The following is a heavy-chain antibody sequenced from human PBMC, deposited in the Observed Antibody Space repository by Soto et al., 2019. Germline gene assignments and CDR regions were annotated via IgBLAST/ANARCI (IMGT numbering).Heavy chain of an antibody. CDR3: ARDFYCPGGGGGRCQDCFDP. J-gene: IGHJ5*02. CDR1: GYSFTTYG. CDR2: ISGYSDGA. Sequence: ASVKVSCKPSGYSFTTYGISWVRQAPGQGLEWMGWISGYSDGANYAQKFQGRVTMTKDTPTSTVYMELRSLRSDDTAVYYCARDFYCPGGGGGRCQDCFDPWGQGTLVTVSS. V-gene: IGHV1-18*01. D-gene: IGHD2-15*01.